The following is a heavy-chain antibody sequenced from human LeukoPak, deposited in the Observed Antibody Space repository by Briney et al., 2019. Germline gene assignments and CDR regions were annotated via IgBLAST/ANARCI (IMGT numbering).Heavy chain of an antibody. CDR1: EITFGDYT. V-gene: IGHV3-49*04. Sequence: GGSLRLSCAASEITFGDYTMNWVRQAPGKGLEWVGFIRSEAYGRTTEYAASVKGRFTISRDDSKSIVYLQMSSLKIEDTAVYYCTRVPYSSSSEFDYWGQGTLVTVSS. D-gene: IGHD6-13*01. CDR2: IRSEAYGRTT. J-gene: IGHJ4*02. CDR3: TRVPYSSSSEFDY.